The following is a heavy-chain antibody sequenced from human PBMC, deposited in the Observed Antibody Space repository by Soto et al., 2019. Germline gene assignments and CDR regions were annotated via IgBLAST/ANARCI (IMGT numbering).Heavy chain of an antibody. CDR3: AKAKNGYNWDNRPPFDY. Sequence: PGGSLRLSCEASGFTRRNCVMTWVRQAPGKGLEWVSVISANDVGTYYAESVKTRFTISTDQSRNTVYLQMDSLRADDTAIYYCAKAKNGYNWDNRPPFDYWGQGTLVTVSS. CDR1: GFTRRNCV. V-gene: IGHV3-23*01. J-gene: IGHJ4*02. CDR2: ISANDVGT. D-gene: IGHD1-20*01.